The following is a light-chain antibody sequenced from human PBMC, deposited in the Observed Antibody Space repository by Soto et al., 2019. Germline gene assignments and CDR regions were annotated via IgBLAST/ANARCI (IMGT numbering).Light chain of an antibody. V-gene: IGKV3-20*01. CDR2: GAS. CDR3: QQYGSSPS. CDR1: QSVSSSY. J-gene: IGKJ4*01. Sequence: EIVMTHSTGTLSLSPGEIATLACRASQSVSSSYLAWYQQKPGQAPRLLIYGASSRATGIPDRFSGSGSGTDFTLTISRLEPEDFAVYYCQQYGSSPSFGGGTKVDIK.